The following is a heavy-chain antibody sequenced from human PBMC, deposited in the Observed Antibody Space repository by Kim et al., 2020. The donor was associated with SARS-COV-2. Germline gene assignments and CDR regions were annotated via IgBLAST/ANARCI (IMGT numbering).Heavy chain of an antibody. CDR3: ARSLGSALWFGESRSGDIYLDV. CDR1: GFTFSDYY. J-gene: IGHJ6*02. Sequence: GGSLRLSCAASGFTFSDYYMSWIRQAPGKGLEWVSYISSSSSYTNYADSVKGRFTISRDNAKNSLYLQMNSLRAEDTAVYYCARSLGSALWFGESRSGDIYLDVWGQGTTVTVSS. CDR2: ISSSSSYT. D-gene: IGHD3-10*01. V-gene: IGHV3-11*06.